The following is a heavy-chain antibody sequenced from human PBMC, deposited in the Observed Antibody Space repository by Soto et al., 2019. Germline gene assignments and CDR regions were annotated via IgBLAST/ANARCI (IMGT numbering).Heavy chain of an antibody. CDR1: GYSFTSYW. V-gene: IGHV5-51*01. CDR2: IYPGDSDT. Sequence: GESLKISCKGSGYSFTSYWIGVGRQMPGKGLEWMGIIYPGDSDTRYSPSFQGQVTISADKSISTAYLQWSSLKASDTAMYYCASRAYSGTWYALNDSDTWRQGTLVT. D-gene: IGHD6-13*01. J-gene: IGHJ3*02. CDR3: ASRAYSGTWYALNDSDT.